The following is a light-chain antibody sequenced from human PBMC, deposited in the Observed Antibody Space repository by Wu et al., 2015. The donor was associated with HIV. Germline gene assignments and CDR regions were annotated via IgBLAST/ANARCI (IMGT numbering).Light chain of an antibody. CDR1: QSINSNY. J-gene: IGKJ4*01. V-gene: IGKV3-20*01. CDR3: QQYDSTSPVT. Sequence: EIVLTQSPGTLSLSPGERATLSCRASQSINSNYLVWYQQKPGQAPRLLIYGASSRASGIPDRFSGSVSGTDFTLTISRLEPEDFAVYYCQQYDSTSPVTFGGGTRVEIK. CDR2: GAS.